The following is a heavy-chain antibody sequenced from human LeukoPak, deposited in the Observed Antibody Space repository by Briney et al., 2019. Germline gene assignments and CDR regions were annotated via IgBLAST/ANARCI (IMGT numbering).Heavy chain of an antibody. CDR3: ARDPRNKGFDP. CDR2: INGDGSDT. J-gene: IGHJ5*02. V-gene: IGHV3-74*01. CDR1: GCTFSGYW. Sequence: GGSLRLSCAASGCTFSGYWMHWARQSPGRGLVWVSCINGDGSDTRYADSVKGRFTISRDNAKNTLYLQMNSLRVEDTAVYYCARDPRNKGFDPWGQGTLVTVSS. D-gene: IGHD1/OR15-1a*01.